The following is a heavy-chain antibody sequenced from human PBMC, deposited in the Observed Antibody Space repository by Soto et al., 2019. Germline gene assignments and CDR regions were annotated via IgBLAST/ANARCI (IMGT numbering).Heavy chain of an antibody. CDR2: INGDGSST. D-gene: IGHD5-12*01. CDR1: GFTFSSHW. CDR3: TRDYNYAESYFDL. J-gene: IGHJ2*01. V-gene: IGHV3-74*01. Sequence: EVQLVESGGGLVQPGGSLRLSCSASGFTFSSHWMHWVRQGPGKGLAWVSRINGDGSSTAYADSVKGRFTISRDNAKNTLYLQMNSLSAEATAVFYCTRDYNYAESYFDLWGRGTLVTVAS.